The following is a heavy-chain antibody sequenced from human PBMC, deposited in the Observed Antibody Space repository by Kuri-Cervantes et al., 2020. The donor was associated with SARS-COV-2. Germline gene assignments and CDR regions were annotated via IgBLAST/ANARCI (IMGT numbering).Heavy chain of an antibody. CDR1: GGSISSYY. Sequence: GSLRLSCAVSGGSISSYYWSWIRQPPGKGLEWIGYIYYSGSTNYNPSLKSRVTISVDTSKNQFSLKLSSVTAADTAVYYCARGGYGDYLSWGQGTLVTVSS. J-gene: IGHJ5*02. CDR3: ARGGYGDYLS. V-gene: IGHV4-59*01. CDR2: IYYSGST. D-gene: IGHD4-17*01.